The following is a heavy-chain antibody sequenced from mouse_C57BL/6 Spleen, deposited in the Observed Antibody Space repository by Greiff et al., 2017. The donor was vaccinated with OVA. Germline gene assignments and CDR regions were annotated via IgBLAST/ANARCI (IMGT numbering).Heavy chain of an antibody. CDR3: AHYYSNYPFAY. CDR2: IYPRSGNT. Sequence: VQLQQSGAELARPGASVKLSCKASGYTFTSYGISWVKQRTGQGLEWIGEIYPRSGNTYYNEKFKGKATLTADKSSSTAYMELLSLTSEDSAVYFCAHYYSNYPFAYWGQGTLVTVSA. CDR1: GYTFTSYG. V-gene: IGHV1-81*01. D-gene: IGHD2-5*01. J-gene: IGHJ3*01.